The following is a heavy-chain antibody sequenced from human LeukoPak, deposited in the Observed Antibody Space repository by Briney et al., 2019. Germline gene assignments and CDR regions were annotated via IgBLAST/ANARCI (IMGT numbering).Heavy chain of an antibody. CDR1: GYTFTNYY. J-gene: IGHJ4*02. Sequence: RASVKVSCKASGYTFTNYYIHWVRQAPGQGLEWMGMIYTGGGSTSYAQKFQGRVTMTRDMSMSTVYMEMSSLRSEDTAVYYCARDNDFYYCGQGTLVTVSS. V-gene: IGHV1-46*01. CDR2: IYTGGGST. CDR3: ARDNDFYY. D-gene: IGHD2-8*01.